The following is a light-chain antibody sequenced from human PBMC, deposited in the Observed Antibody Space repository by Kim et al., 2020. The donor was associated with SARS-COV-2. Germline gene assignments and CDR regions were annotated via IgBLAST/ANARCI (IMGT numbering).Light chain of an antibody. CDR2: RAS. CDR3: HYCYTSRPST. V-gene: IGKV1-5*03. Sequence: DVQLTQSPSTLSASVGDRVTVTCRANRGINNWLAWYQQKPGRPPKLLIYRASSLQSGVPSRFSGSQSGTEFTLTISSLQPDDFSTYYCHYCYTSRPSTFGQGTKLEI. CDR1: RGINNW. J-gene: IGKJ2*01.